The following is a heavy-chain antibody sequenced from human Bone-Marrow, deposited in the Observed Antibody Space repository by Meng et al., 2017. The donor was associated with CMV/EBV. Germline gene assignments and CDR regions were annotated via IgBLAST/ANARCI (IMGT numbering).Heavy chain of an antibody. CDR1: GFTFSSYA. J-gene: IGHJ4*02. CDR2: ISYDGSNK. Sequence: GESLKISCAASGFTFSSYAMHWVRQAPGKGLEWVAVISYDGSNKYYEDSVKGRFTICRDNSKNTLYLQKNSLRAEDTAVYYCAREQGPRKNENDSSQSPWVWGQGTLVTVSS. CDR3: AREQGPRKNENDSSQSPWV. V-gene: IGHV3-30*04. D-gene: IGHD3-22*01.